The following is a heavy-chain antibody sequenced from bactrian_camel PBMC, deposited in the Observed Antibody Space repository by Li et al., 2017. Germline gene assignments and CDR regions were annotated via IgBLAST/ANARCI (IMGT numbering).Heavy chain of an antibody. CDR1: GFPYGTYC. CDR3: AADVRGRSNVCGKPDT. V-gene: IGHV3S1*01. CDR2: IIARDGRP. D-gene: IGHD2*01. Sequence: VQLVESGGGSVQSGGSLKLSCAASGFPYGTYCMAWFRQAPGKERVWVAIIARDGRPVLADSVNGRFTITKDTISQTLNLQMNALKPEDSGMYYCAADVRGRSNVCGKPDTWGQGTQVTVS. J-gene: IGHJ4*01.